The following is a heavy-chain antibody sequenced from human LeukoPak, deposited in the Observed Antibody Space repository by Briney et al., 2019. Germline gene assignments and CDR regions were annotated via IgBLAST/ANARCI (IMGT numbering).Heavy chain of an antibody. V-gene: IGHV3-21*01. Sequence: GGSLRLSCEASAFPFSSHYMAWVRQAPGRGLEWISALNGGGGDIHYADSVTGRFTISRDNAKNTLYLQMNSLRAEDTAVYYCARDPRHSSGPGSNWFDPWGQGTLVTVSS. D-gene: IGHD6-19*01. J-gene: IGHJ5*02. CDR2: LNGGGGDI. CDR1: AFPFSSHY. CDR3: ARDPRHSSGPGSNWFDP.